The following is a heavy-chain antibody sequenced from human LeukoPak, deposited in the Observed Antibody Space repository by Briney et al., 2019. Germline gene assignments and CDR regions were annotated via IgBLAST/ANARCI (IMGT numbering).Heavy chain of an antibody. Sequence: PSETLSLTCTVSGGSISSYYWSWIQQPPGKGLEWIGYIYTSGSTNYNPSLKSRVTISVDTSKNQFSLKLSSVTAADTAVYYCARQSDGYYYYMDVWGKGTTVTVSS. CDR1: GGSISSYY. CDR2: IYTSGST. V-gene: IGHV4-4*09. CDR3: ARQSDGYYYYMDV. J-gene: IGHJ6*03.